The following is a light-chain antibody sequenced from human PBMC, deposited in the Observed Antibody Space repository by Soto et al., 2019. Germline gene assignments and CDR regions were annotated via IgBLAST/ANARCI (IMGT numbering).Light chain of an antibody. CDR2: GAF. CDR3: QQYGGSPQT. Sequence: EIVLTQSPGTLSLSPGERATLSCRASQSVSNYLAWYQQKPGQAPRLLIYGAFSRATGIPDRFSGSGSGTDFTLTISRLEPEDFAVYYCQQYGGSPQTFGQGTKVEIK. J-gene: IGKJ1*01. V-gene: IGKV3-20*01. CDR1: QSVSNY.